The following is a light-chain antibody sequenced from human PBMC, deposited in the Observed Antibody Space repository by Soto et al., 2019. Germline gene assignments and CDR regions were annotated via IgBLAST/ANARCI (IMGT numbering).Light chain of an antibody. CDR2: GAS. CDR1: QGIANF. Sequence: IQLPQSPSSLSASVGDRVTISCRASQGIANFLAWYQQKPGKAPKLLIYGASTLQSGVTSRFSGNGSGTDFTLTIRSLQPEDFATYYCQQLNSFPIPFGPGTKVDIK. V-gene: IGKV1-9*01. CDR3: QQLNSFPIP. J-gene: IGKJ3*01.